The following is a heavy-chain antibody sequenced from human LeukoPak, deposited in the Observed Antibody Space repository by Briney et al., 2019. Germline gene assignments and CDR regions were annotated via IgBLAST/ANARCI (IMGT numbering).Heavy chain of an antibody. CDR1: GGSVASTGRY. CDR3: ARQSFIAARPQRSYYYMDV. V-gene: IGHV4-39*01. CDR2: IYTSGSP. Sequence: PSETLSLTCTVSGGSVASTGRYWGWIRQPPGKGLEWIGNIYTSGSPDYNPSLKSRVLVSADTSKSQFSLKLTSMTAADTAVYYCARQSFIAARPQRSYYYMDVWGKGATVTVSS. D-gene: IGHD6-6*01. J-gene: IGHJ6*03.